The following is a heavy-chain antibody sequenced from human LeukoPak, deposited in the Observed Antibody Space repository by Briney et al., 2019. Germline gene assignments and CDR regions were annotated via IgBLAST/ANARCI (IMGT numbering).Heavy chain of an antibody. CDR2: IYTSGGT. CDR3: AGRGSNSGTFDI. D-gene: IGHD4-23*01. J-gene: IGHJ3*02. CDR1: GGSITNLNYY. V-gene: IGHV4-61*02. Sequence: SETLSLTCTVSGGSITNLNYYWTWIRQPVGKRLEWIGRIYTSGGTDYNPSLKARATLSVDKSKNQFSLNLASLTAADTALYYCAGRGSNSGTFDIWGPGTFVTVSS.